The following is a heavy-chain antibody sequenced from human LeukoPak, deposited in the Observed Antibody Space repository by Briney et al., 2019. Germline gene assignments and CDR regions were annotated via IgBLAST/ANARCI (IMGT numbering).Heavy chain of an antibody. CDR1: GGSISSHY. J-gene: IGHJ6*03. V-gene: IGHV4-59*11. Sequence: SETLSLTCTVSGGSISSHYWSWIRQPPGKGLEGIGYLYYSGSTNYNPSLKSRVAISVDTSKNPFSLKLSSVTAADPAVYYCARARSRLYYYMDVWGKGTTVTVSS. D-gene: IGHD4-17*01. CDR2: LYYSGST. CDR3: ARARSRLYYYMDV.